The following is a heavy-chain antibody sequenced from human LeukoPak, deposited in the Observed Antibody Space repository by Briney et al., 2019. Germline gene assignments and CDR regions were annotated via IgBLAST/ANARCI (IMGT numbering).Heavy chain of an antibody. CDR2: IYTSGST. CDR3: ARVQDYYDRRLGSRLDAFDI. D-gene: IGHD3-22*01. J-gene: IGHJ3*02. V-gene: IGHV4-4*07. CDR1: GGSISSYY. Sequence: SETLSLTCTVSGGSISSYYWSWIRQPAGKGLEWIGRIYTSGSTNYNPSLKSRVTMSVDTSKDQFSLKLSSVTAADTAVYYCARVQDYYDRRLGSRLDAFDIWGQGTMVTVSS.